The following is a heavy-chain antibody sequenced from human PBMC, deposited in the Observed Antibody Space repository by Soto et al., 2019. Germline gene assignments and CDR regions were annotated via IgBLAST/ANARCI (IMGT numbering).Heavy chain of an antibody. V-gene: IGHV4-59*12. CDR1: GGSISSYY. CDR2: IYYSGST. CDR3: ARGSGYCSSTSCFVLYYYYYMDF. J-gene: IGHJ6*03. D-gene: IGHD2-2*01. Sequence: PSETLSLTRTVSGGSISSYYWSWIRQPPGKGLEWIGYIYYSGSTNYNPSLESRVTISGDTSKNLFSLKLSSVTAADTAVYYCARGSGYCSSTSCFVLYYYYYMDFWRKWTTVTVS.